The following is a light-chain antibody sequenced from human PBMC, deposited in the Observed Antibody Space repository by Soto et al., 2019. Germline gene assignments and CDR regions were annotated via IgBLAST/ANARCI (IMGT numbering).Light chain of an antibody. CDR3: QQYGGSPRVT. J-gene: IGKJ4*01. CDR2: SAS. Sequence: EIVLTQSPGTLSLSPGERVTLSCRASQSVSSNYLAWYQQKPGQPPRLLIYSASSRATGIPDRFSGSGSGTDFTLTINRLEPEDFAVYYCQQYGGSPRVTFGGGTKVEIK. CDR1: QSVSSNY. V-gene: IGKV3-20*01.